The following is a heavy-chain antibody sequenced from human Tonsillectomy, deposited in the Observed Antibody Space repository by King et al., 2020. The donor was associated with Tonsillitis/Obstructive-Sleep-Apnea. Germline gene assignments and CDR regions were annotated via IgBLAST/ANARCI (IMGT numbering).Heavy chain of an antibody. Sequence: QLVQSGSELKKPGASVKVSCKASGYTFTSYAMKWVRQAPGQGLEWMGWINTNTGNPTYDQGLTGRFVFSLDTSVSTAYLQISSLKAEDTAVYYCAREVGYSNYQPYYMDVWGKGTTVTVSS. CDR1: GYTFTSYA. D-gene: IGHD4-11*01. CDR3: AREVGYSNYQPYYMDV. CDR2: INTNTGNP. V-gene: IGHV7-4-1*02. J-gene: IGHJ6*03.